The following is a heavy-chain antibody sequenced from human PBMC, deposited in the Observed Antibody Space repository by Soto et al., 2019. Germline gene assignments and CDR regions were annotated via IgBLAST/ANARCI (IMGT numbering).Heavy chain of an antibody. CDR3: ARGGGLELRYYYGMDV. D-gene: IGHD1-7*01. V-gene: IGHV3-30-3*01. Sequence: QVQVVESGGGVVQPGRSLRLSCAASGFTFSNYAMHWVRQAPGKGLEWVAVISNDGSNKYYADSVKGRFTISRDNSKNTLYLQMNSLRAEDMAVYYCARGGGLELRYYYGMDVWGQGTTVTVSS. J-gene: IGHJ6*02. CDR1: GFTFSNYA. CDR2: ISNDGSNK.